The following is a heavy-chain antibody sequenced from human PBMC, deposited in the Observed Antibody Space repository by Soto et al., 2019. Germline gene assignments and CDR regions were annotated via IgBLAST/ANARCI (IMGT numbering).Heavy chain of an antibody. CDR3: AHIDPEIVTVGGHCGFDY. V-gene: IGHV2-5*02. J-gene: IGHJ4*02. CDR1: GFSLTSGVG. CDR2: IYWDDDK. Sequence: QITLKESGPTLVRPPQTLTLTCTFSGFSLTSGVGVGWIRQPPGKALEWLALIYWDDDKRYSPSLKNRLTITTDTSKNQVVLIMTNVGPVDTATYFCAHIDPEIVTVGGHCGFDYWGQGTLVTVSS. D-gene: IGHD2-21*01.